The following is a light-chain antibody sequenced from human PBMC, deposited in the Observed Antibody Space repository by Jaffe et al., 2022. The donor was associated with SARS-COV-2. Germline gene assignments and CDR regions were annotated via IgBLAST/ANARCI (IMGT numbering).Light chain of an antibody. Sequence: DIQMTQSPSSLSASVGDRVSITCRASQTITNYFNWYQQKPGEAPKLLIYAASSLQSGVPSRFRGSGSGTDFTLTISSLQPEDFATYYCQQTYSSPWTFGQGTRVEI. CDR2: AAS. CDR1: QTITNY. J-gene: IGKJ1*01. CDR3: QQTYSSPWT. V-gene: IGKV1-39*01.